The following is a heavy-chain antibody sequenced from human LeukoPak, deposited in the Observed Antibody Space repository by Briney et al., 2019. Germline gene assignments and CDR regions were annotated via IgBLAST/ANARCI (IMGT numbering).Heavy chain of an antibody. V-gene: IGHV4-30-2*01. CDR1: GGSISSGGYS. Sequence: PSQTLSLTCAVSGGSISSGGYSWSWIRQPPGKGLEWIGYIYHSGSTYYNPSLKSRVTISVDTSKNQFSLTLNSVTAADTAVYYCARAAVLRGVRHFDLWGRGTLVTVSS. CDR2: IYHSGST. D-gene: IGHD3-10*01. CDR3: ARAAVLRGVRHFDL. J-gene: IGHJ2*01.